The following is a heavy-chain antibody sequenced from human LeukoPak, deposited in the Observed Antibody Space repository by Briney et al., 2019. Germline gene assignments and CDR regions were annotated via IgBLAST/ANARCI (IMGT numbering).Heavy chain of an antibody. Sequence: GGSLRLSCAASGSTFSSYGMHWVRQAPGKGLEWVAVISYDGSNKYYADSVKGRFTISRDNSKNTLYLQMNSLRAEDTAVYYCARERTIFSNSYIDYWGQGTLVTVSS. V-gene: IGHV3-30*03. CDR2: ISYDGSNK. CDR3: ARERTIFSNSYIDY. J-gene: IGHJ4*02. D-gene: IGHD3-9*01. CDR1: GSTFSSYG.